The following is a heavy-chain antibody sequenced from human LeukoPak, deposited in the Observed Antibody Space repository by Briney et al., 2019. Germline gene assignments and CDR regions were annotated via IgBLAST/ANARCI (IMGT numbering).Heavy chain of an antibody. V-gene: IGHV1-69*13. Sequence: SVKVSCKASGGTFSTYAVSWVRQAPGQGLEWMGGIIPIFGKADYAQKFQDRVTITADESKSTAYMELSSLRSEDTAVYYCAKDRDYYDSSGYTGYWGQGTLVTVSS. CDR2: IIPIFGKA. D-gene: IGHD3-22*01. CDR3: AKDRDYYDSSGYTGY. CDR1: GGTFSTYA. J-gene: IGHJ4*02.